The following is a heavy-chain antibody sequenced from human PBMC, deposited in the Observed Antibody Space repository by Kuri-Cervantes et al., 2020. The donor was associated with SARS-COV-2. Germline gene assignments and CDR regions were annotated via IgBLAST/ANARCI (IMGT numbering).Heavy chain of an antibody. CDR1: DGSFSGYY. V-gene: IGHV4-34*01. Sequence: GSLRLSCVVYDGSFSGYYWSWIRQPPGKGLEWIGEINHSGNTKYNPSLKSRVTISLDTSKNQFSLRLTSVTAADTAVYYCARRIGSSSPYYYFDYWGQGAVVTVSS. CDR2: INHSGNT. J-gene: IGHJ4*02. CDR3: ARRIGSSSPYYYFDY. D-gene: IGHD6-13*01.